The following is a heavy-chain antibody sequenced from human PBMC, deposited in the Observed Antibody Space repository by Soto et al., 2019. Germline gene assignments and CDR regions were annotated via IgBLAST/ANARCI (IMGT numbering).Heavy chain of an antibody. V-gene: IGHV3-23*01. CDR2: ISSSGGRT. CDR3: AKGQSTHSV. Sequence: EGQLLESGGGLVQPGGSLRLSCAASGFSFSSYAMSWVRQVPGKGLEWVSGISSSGGRTFYADSVKGRFTISRDNSENKLYLQMNSLRGEDTASYYCAKGQSTHSVWGQGTTVTVSS. CDR1: GFSFSSYA. D-gene: IGHD4-4*01. J-gene: IGHJ6*02.